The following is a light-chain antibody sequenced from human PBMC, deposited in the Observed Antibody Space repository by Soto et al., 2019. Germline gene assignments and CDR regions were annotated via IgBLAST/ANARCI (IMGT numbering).Light chain of an antibody. J-gene: IGKJ5*01. CDR2: GAS. CDR1: QSVKTF. Sequence: ELVLTQHHATLXLXPGEXVSLXXXXSQSVKTFLVWYLQRPGQAPRLLIHGASRRAAGIPARFSGNEFGTDFTLTISSLEPKDDAVYYCQQRSSWPPITFGQGTRMEIK. CDR3: QQRSSWPPIT. V-gene: IGKV3-11*01.